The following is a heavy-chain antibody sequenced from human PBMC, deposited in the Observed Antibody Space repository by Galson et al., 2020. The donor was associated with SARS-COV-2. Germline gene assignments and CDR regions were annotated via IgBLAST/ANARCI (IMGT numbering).Heavy chain of an antibody. Sequence: ETSETLSLTCTVSGGSISSYYWSWIRQPPGKGLEWIGYIYYSGSTNYNPSLKSRVTISVDTSKNQFSLKLSSVTAADTAVYYCARHPYFYDSSGYYFDYWGQGPLVTVSS. CDR1: GGSISSYY. CDR3: ARHPYFYDSSGYYFDY. V-gene: IGHV4-59*08. CDR2: IYYSGST. J-gene: IGHJ4*02. D-gene: IGHD3-22*01.